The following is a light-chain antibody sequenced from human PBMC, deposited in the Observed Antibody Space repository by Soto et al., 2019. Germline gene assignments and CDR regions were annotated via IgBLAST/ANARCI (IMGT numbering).Light chain of an antibody. CDR1: QTISSW. J-gene: IGKJ5*01. Sequence: DIQITQSPSTLSGSVGDRVTITCRASQTISSWLAWYQQRQGKAPKLLIYKASTLKSGVPSRFRGSGSGTECTLPLSRLQPDDFETYYCQHYNSYPYTFGQGTRLEIK. CDR2: KAS. CDR3: QHYNSYPYT. V-gene: IGKV1-5*03.